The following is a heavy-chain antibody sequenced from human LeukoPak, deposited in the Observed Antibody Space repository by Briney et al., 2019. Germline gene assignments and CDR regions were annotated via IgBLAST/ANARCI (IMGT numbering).Heavy chain of an antibody. Sequence: ASVKVSCKASGYTFTGYYMHWVRQAPGQGLEWMGWISPDSGGTNYAQKFQGRVTMTRDTSISTAYMELSRLRSDDTAVYYCARVVKSPGYSSSWYSYWGQGTLVTVSS. V-gene: IGHV1-2*02. CDR1: GYTFTGYY. CDR2: ISPDSGGT. D-gene: IGHD6-13*01. J-gene: IGHJ4*02. CDR3: ARVVKSPGYSSSWYSY.